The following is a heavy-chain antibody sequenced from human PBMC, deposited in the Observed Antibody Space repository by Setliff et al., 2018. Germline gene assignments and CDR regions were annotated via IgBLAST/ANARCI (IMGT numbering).Heavy chain of an antibody. V-gene: IGHV3-15*01. Sequence: PGGSLRLSCAASGFTFSNAWMSWVRQAPGKGLEWVGRIKSKTDGGTTDYAAPVKGRFTISRDNSKNTVYLQVNSLRGEDTAVYYCVKDPKYGGAWPHPAYFDYWGQGTLVTVSS. J-gene: IGHJ4*02. CDR2: IKSKTDGGTT. CDR1: GFTFSNAW. CDR3: VKDPKYGGAWPHPAYFDY. D-gene: IGHD2-8*01.